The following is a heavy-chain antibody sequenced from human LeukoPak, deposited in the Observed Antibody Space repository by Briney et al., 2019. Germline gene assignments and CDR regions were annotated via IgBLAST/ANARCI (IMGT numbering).Heavy chain of an antibody. CDR3: VRGIAVSGTSYFQH. V-gene: IGHV3-23*01. J-gene: IGHJ1*01. CDR1: GFTLSSYA. D-gene: IGHD6-19*01. CDR2: ISGSGGST. Sequence: GGSLRLSCAASGFTLSSYAMGWVRQAPGKGLEWVSAISGSGGSTYYADSVKGRFTISRDNSRNTLYLQMNSLRAEDTAVYYCVRGIAVSGTSYFQHWGQGTLVTVSS.